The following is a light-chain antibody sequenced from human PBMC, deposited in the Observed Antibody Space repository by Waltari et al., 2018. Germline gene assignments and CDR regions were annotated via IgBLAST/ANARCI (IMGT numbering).Light chain of an antibody. CDR2: WAS. CDR3: HHYYIPPLT. V-gene: IGKV4-1*01. CDR1: QSLFSTSNSKTY. J-gene: IGKJ5*01. Sequence: DIVMTQSPDFLAVSLGERATINCQSSQSLFSTSNSKTYISWYQQKPGQPPKLLIYWASTRGSGVPDRFSGSGSGTDFTLTISSLQAEDVAVYYCHHYYIPPLTFGQGTRLEIK.